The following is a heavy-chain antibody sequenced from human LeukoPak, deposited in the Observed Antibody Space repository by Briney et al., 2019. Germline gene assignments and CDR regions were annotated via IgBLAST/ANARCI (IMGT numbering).Heavy chain of an antibody. CDR3: ARDNDSRDPPHFDY. J-gene: IGHJ4*02. Sequence: ASVKVSCKASGYTFTSYDINWVRQATGQGLEWMGWMNPNSGNTGYAQKFQGRVTITRNTSISTAYMELSSLRSEDTAVYYCARDNDSRDPPHFDYWGQGTLVTVSS. V-gene: IGHV1-8*03. CDR2: MNPNSGNT. CDR1: GYTFTSYD. D-gene: IGHD3-16*01.